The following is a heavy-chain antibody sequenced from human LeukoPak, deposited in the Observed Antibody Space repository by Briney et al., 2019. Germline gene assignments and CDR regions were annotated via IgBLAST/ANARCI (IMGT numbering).Heavy chain of an antibody. D-gene: IGHD2-21*01. V-gene: IGHV1-69*13. CDR3: ARAPNCGGDCDY. CDR1: GGTFSSYA. Sequence: SVKVSCKASGGTFSSYAISWVRQAPGQELEWMGGIIPIFGTANYAQKFQGRVTITADESTSTAYMELSSLRSEDTAVYYCARAPNCGGDCDYWGQGTLVTVSS. J-gene: IGHJ4*02. CDR2: IIPIFGTA.